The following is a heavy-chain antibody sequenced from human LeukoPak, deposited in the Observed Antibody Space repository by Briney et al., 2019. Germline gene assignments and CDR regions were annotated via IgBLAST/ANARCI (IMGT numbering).Heavy chain of an antibody. J-gene: IGHJ4*02. D-gene: IGHD3-22*01. Sequence: GGSLRLSCAASGFTVSSNYMSWVRQAPGKGLEWVSVIYSGGSTYYADSVKGRFTISRDNSKNTLYLQMNSLRAEDTAVYYCARVSTGYSLDYWGQGTLVTVSS. CDR3: ARVSTGYSLDY. CDR1: GFTVSSNY. V-gene: IGHV3-66*01. CDR2: IYSGGST.